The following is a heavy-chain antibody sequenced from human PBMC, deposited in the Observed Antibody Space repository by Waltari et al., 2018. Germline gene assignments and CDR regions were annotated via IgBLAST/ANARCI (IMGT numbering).Heavy chain of an antibody. CDR2: ISGSGGGT. CDR1: GFTFSSYA. Sequence: EVQLLESGGGLVQPGGSLRLSCAASGFTFSSYAMSWVRQAPGKGLEWVSAISGSGGGTYYADSVKGRFTISRDKSKNTLYLQMNSLRAEDTAVYYCAKSMVRGVITNFDYWGQGTLVTVSS. V-gene: IGHV3-23*01. D-gene: IGHD3-10*01. CDR3: AKSMVRGVITNFDY. J-gene: IGHJ4*02.